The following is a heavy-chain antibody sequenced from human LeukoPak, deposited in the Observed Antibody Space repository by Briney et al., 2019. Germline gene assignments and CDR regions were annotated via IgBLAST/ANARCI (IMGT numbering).Heavy chain of an antibody. D-gene: IGHD4-11*01. J-gene: IGHJ6*03. CDR2: IKQDGSEK. CDR3: ARDTVTIYYYYMDV. CDR1: GFTFSSYW. V-gene: IGHV3-7*01. Sequence: GGSLRLSCAASGFTFSSYWMSWVRQAPGKGLEWVANIKQDGSEKYYVDSVKGRFTISRDNAKNSLYLKMNSLRAEDTAVYYCARDTVTIYYYYMDVWGKGTTVTVSS.